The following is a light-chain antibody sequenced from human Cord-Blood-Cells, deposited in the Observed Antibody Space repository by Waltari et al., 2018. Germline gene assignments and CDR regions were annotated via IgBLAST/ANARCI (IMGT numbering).Light chain of an antibody. Sequence: QSALTQPASVSGSPGQSITISCTGTSSDVGGYKYVPWYQQHPGKAPKLMIYDVSNRPCGVSNRFSGSKSGNTASLPISGLQAEDETDYYCSSYTSSSTYWVFGGGTKLTVL. CDR1: SSDVGGYKY. CDR2: DVS. J-gene: IGLJ3*02. V-gene: IGLV2-14*01. CDR3: SSYTSSSTYWV.